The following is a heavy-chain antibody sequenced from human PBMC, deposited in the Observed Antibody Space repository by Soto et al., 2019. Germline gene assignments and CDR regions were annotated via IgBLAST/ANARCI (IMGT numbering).Heavy chain of an antibody. CDR1: GFTFSSYS. Sequence: GGSLRLSCAASGFTFSSYSMNWVRQAPGKGLEWVSYISSSSSTIYYADSVKGRFTISRDNAKNSLYLQMNSLRDEDTAVYYCASLIVLMVYAIPSYYYGMDVWGQGTTVTVSS. J-gene: IGHJ6*02. CDR3: ASLIVLMVYAIPSYYYGMDV. D-gene: IGHD2-8*01. V-gene: IGHV3-48*02. CDR2: ISSSSSTI.